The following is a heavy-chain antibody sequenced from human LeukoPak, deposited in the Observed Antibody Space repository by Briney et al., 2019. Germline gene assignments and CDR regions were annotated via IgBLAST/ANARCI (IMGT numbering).Heavy chain of an antibody. CDR2: IKQDGGEK. Sequence: GGSLRLSCVDSGTTFSRYWMSWVRQAPGKGLEWVANIKQDGGEKYYVDSVKGRYTISRDNAKNSLYLQMNSLRVEDTAVYYCARDGRPLDYWGQGTLVTVSS. CDR3: ARDGRPLDY. V-gene: IGHV3-7*03. CDR1: GTTFSRYW. J-gene: IGHJ4*02.